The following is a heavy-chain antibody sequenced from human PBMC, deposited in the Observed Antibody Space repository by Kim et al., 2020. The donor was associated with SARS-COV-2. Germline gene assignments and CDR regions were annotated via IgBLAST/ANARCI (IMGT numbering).Heavy chain of an antibody. V-gene: IGHV3-23*01. CDR3: AKGSYYDSSGD. CDR2: T. Sequence: TYYADPVKGRFTISRDNSKNTLYLQMNSLRAEDTAVYYCAKGSYYDSSGDWGQGTLVTVSS. J-gene: IGHJ4*02. D-gene: IGHD3-22*01.